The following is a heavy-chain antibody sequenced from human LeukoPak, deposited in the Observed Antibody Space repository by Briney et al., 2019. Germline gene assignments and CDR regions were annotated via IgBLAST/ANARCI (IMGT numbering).Heavy chain of an antibody. V-gene: IGHV4-39*07. CDR1: GGSTSSSSYY. J-gene: IGHJ4*02. CDR2: IYYSGST. CDR3: AAYCGGDCPISTFDY. Sequence: SETLSLTCTVSGGSTSSSSYYWGWIRQPPGKGLEWIGSIYYSGSTYYNPSLKSRVTISVDTSKNQFSLKLSSVTAADTAVYYCAAYCGGDCPISTFDYWGQGTLVTVSS. D-gene: IGHD2-21*02.